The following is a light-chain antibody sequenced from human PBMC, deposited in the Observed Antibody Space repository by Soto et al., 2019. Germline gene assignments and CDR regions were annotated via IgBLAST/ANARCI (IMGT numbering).Light chain of an antibody. CDR2: EAS. CDR3: QQRSDWPWT. V-gene: IGKV3-11*01. Sequence: DIVMTQSPATLSVSPGGRSTLSCRASQSIGDTLAWYQQKPGQAPRLLMYEASNRATGIPARFSGGGSGTDFTLTISSLEPEDFAVYYCQQRSDWPWTFGQGTKVDIK. CDR1: QSIGDT. J-gene: IGKJ1*01.